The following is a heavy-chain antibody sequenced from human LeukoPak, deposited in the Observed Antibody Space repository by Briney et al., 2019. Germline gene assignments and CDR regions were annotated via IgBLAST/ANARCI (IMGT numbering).Heavy chain of an antibody. J-gene: IGHJ6*02. CDR1: GFTFSSYS. Sequence: GGSLRLSCVASGFTFSSYSLNWVRQAPGKGLEWVSYISDSSSLTYYADSVKGRFTISRDNAKNSLSLQLNSLRDEDTAVYFCAKVIRGGYGMDVWGQGTTVTVSS. CDR2: ISDSSSLT. V-gene: IGHV3-48*02. D-gene: IGHD3-10*01. CDR3: AKVIRGGYGMDV.